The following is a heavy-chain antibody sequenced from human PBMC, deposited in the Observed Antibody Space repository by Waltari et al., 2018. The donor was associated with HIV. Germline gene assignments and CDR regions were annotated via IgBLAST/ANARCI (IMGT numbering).Heavy chain of an antibody. CDR1: GESFSGYY. V-gene: IGHV4-34*01. J-gene: IGHJ3*02. D-gene: IGHD1-26*01. Sequence: QVQLQQWGAGLLKPSETLSLTCAVYGESFSGYYLSWIRQPPGKGLVWIGEINQSGSTKYNPYLESGVAISGETAKKQFSRKRYSVTAAETAVYYCARKEVGATLKNAFDIWGPGTLVTASS. CDR3: ARKEVGATLKNAFDI. CDR2: INQSGST.